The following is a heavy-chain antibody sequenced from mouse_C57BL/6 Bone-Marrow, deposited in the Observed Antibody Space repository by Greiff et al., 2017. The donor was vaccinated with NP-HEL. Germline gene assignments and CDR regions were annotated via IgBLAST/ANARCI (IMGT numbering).Heavy chain of an antibody. CDR1: GYSITSGYY. V-gene: IGHV3-6*01. J-gene: IGHJ3*01. Sequence: EVKLMESGPGLVKPSQSLSLTCSVTGYSITSGYYWNWIRQFPGNKLEWMGYISYDGSNNYNPSLKNRISITRDTSKNQFFLKLNSVTTEDTATYYCANYDAFAYWGQGTLVTVSA. CDR3: ANYDAFAY. CDR2: ISYDGSN. D-gene: IGHD2-4*01.